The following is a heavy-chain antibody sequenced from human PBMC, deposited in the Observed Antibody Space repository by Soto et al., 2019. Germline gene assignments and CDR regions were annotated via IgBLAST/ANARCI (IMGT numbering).Heavy chain of an antibody. CDR2: IMPVFRTP. Sequence: QVELEQSGAEVKKPGSSVKVSYKASGGTFRTAAVSWVRQAPGQGLEWMGGIMPVFRTPDYAQKFHGRVTITADESTSTAYMELSGMRSDDTAVYYCARDNDRPQLGGNYYYILDVWGQGTTITVSS. V-gene: IGHV1-69*12. CDR1: GGTFRTAA. D-gene: IGHD2-8*01. J-gene: IGHJ6*02. CDR3: ARDNDRPQLGGNYYYILDV.